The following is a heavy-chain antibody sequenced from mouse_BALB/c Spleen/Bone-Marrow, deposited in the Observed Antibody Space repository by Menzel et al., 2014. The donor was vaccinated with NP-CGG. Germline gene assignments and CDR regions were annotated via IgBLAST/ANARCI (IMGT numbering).Heavy chain of an antibody. CDR1: GYTFTSYW. CDR2: ISPSDNYT. CDR3: AISGIIITTWVDY. J-gene: IGHJ2*01. V-gene: IGHV1-69*02. Sequence: QVQLQQSGAELVRPGASVKLSCKASGYTFTSYWISWMKQRPGQGLEWIGNISPSDNYTNYNQKFKDWATLTVDKSSSTAYMQLSSPTSEDSAVYYCAISGIIITTWVDYWGQGTTLTVSS. D-gene: IGHD2-12*01.